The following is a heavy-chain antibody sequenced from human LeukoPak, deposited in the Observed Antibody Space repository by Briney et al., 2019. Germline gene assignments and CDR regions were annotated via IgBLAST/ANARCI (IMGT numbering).Heavy chain of an antibody. CDR2: ISYDGSNK. CDR1: GFTFSSYG. Sequence: GRSLRLSCAASGFTFSSYGMHWVRQAPGKGLEWVAVISYDGSNKYYADSVKGRFTISRDNSKNTLYLQMNSLRAEDTAVYYCARGSTAMVPVIDYWGQGTLVTVSS. J-gene: IGHJ4*02. V-gene: IGHV3-30*03. CDR3: ARGSTAMVPVIDY. D-gene: IGHD5-18*01.